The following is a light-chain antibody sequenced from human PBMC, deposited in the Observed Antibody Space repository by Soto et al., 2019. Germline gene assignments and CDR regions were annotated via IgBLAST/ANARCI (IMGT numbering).Light chain of an antibody. CDR3: LQGTHWPPT. Sequence: DVVMTQSPLSLPVTLGQPASISCRSSQSLVSSDGDTYLHWFQQRPGQSPRRLIYRVSNRDSAVPDRFSGSGSGTDFTLSISRVEADDVGVYYCLQGTHWPPTFGGGTKVKIK. CDR1: QSLVSSDGDTY. J-gene: IGKJ4*01. CDR2: RVS. V-gene: IGKV2-30*01.